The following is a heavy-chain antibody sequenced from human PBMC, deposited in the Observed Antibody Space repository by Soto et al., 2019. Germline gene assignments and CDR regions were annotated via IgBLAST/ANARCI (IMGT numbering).Heavy chain of an antibody. CDR1: GGSISSYY. CDR3: ARGLSSSWDEGWFDP. Sequence: QVQLQESGPGLVKPSETLSLTCTVSGGSISSYYWSWIRQPPGKGLEWIGYIYYSGSTNYNPSLTSRVTISVDTSKNQCSRKLSSVTAADTAVYYCARGLSSSWDEGWFDPWGQGTLVTVSS. J-gene: IGHJ5*02. V-gene: IGHV4-59*01. CDR2: IYYSGST. D-gene: IGHD6-13*01.